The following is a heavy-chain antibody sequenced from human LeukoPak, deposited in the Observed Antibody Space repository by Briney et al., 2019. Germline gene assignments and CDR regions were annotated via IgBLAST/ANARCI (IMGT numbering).Heavy chain of an antibody. CDR2: INHSGST. J-gene: IGHJ6*04. Sequence: SETLSLTCAVYGGSFSGYYWSWIRQPPGKGLEWIGEINHSGSTNYNPSLKSRVTISVDTSKNQFSLKLSSVTAADTAVYYCAGATTTAITTSVRRANYYYGMDVWGKGTTVTVSS. V-gene: IGHV4-34*01. D-gene: IGHD2-21*02. CDR1: GGSFSGYY. CDR3: AGATTTAITTSVRRANYYYGMDV.